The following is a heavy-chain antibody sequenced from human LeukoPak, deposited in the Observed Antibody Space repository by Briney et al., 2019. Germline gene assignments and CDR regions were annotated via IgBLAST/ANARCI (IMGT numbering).Heavy chain of an antibody. CDR3: TRERGLIAPSGVDL. CDR1: GFTFSDFG. Sequence: AGGSLRLSCEASGFTFSDFGMHWVRQAPGKGLECVTFIRYDGTYKYYADSVKGRFTTSRDNAKNTLYLQMNSLRGEDTAVYYCTRERGLIAPSGVDLWGQGTLVTVSS. CDR2: IRYDGTYK. V-gene: IGHV3-30*02. J-gene: IGHJ5*02. D-gene: IGHD6-13*01.